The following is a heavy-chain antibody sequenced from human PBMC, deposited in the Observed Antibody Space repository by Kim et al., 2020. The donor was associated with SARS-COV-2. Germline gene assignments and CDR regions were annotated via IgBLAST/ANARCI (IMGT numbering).Heavy chain of an antibody. V-gene: IGHV3-53*01. Sequence: DPVRCRFTISRDNSKNPLYLQMNSLRAEDTAVYYCARDAVSYGDYFQFDYWGQGTLVTVSS. D-gene: IGHD4-17*01. CDR3: ARDAVSYGDYFQFDY. J-gene: IGHJ4*02.